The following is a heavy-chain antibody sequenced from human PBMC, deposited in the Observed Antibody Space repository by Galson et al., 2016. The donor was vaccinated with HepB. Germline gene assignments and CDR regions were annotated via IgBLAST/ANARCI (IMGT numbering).Heavy chain of an antibody. Sequence: SLRLSCAAAGFPFSSYAMSWVRQTPEKGLERVSVVSGNGDTIYYLDSVKGRFTISRDNSKNTLYLEMNNLRVEDTAVYYCAKGSPGWFGELLSYFDYWGQGTLVTVSS. CDR1: GFPFSSYA. V-gene: IGHV3-23*01. J-gene: IGHJ4*02. CDR3: AKGSPGWFGELLSYFDY. D-gene: IGHD3-10*01. CDR2: VSGNGDTI.